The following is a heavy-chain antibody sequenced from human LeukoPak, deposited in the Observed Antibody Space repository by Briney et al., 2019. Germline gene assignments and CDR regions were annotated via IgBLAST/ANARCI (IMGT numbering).Heavy chain of an antibody. Sequence: ASVKVSFKESGYTFTSYYMHWVRQAPGQGREWMGIINPSGGCTSYAQKLQGRVTLTDETSTSTVYMDVSRLRYEETDVYYCVRGAYYDFWSGYYVYYYGMAVWGQGTTVTVSS. D-gene: IGHD3-3*01. CDR2: INPSGGCT. CDR1: GYTFTSYY. V-gene: IGHV1-46*01. CDR3: VRGAYYDFWSGYYVYYYGMAV. J-gene: IGHJ6*02.